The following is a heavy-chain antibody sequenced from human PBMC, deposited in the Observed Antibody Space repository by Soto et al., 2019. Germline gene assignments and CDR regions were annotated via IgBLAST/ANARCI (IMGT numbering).Heavy chain of an antibody. V-gene: IGHV3-15*01. CDR1: GFTFSNAW. CDR3: TTERVVVPAAGTYYYYYGMDV. CDR2: IKSKTDGGTT. J-gene: IGHJ6*02. D-gene: IGHD2-2*01. Sequence: PGGSLRLSCAASGFTFSNAWMSWVRQAPGKGLEWVGRIKSKTDGGTTDYAAPVKGRFTISRDDSKNTLYLQMNSLKTEDTAVYYCTTERVVVPAAGTYYYYYGMDVWGQGTTVTVSS.